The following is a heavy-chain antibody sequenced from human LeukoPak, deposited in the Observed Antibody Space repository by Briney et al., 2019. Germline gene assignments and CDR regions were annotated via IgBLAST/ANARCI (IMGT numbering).Heavy chain of an antibody. D-gene: IGHD6-6*01. V-gene: IGHV1-46*02. Sequence: SVTVSYKPSGFTFNSYYIHWVRHAPGHGLEWMGEINPSGGSTRYAPKFQGRVTMTRDMSASTVDMELSSLRPEDTAVYYCASSIAARLDCWGQGTRVTVTS. CDR1: GFTFNSYY. J-gene: IGHJ4*02. CDR3: ASSIAARLDC. CDR2: INPSGGST.